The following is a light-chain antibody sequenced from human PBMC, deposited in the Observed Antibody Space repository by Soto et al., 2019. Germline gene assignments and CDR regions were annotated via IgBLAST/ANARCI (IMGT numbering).Light chain of an antibody. J-gene: IGLJ1*01. CDR3: SSYTSSSTLDV. CDR1: SSDVGGYNY. V-gene: IGLV2-14*01. CDR2: DVS. Sequence: QSVLTQPASVSGSPGQSITISCTGTSSDVGGYNYVSWYQQHPGKAPKLMIYDVSNRPSGVSNRFSGSKSGNTASLTISGLQAEDEADDYCSSYTSSSTLDVFGTGTQLTVL.